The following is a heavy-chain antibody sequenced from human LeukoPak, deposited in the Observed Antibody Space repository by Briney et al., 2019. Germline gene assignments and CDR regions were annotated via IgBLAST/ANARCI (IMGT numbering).Heavy chain of an antibody. CDR3: AKDATPDCSGGSGDNDAFDI. CDR2: ISGDGGST. D-gene: IGHD2-15*01. CDR1: GFTFDDYA. V-gene: IGHV3-43*02. Sequence: GGSLRLSCAASGFTFDDYAMHWVRQAPGKGLEWVSLISGDGGSTYHADSVKGRFTISRDNSKNSLYLQMNSLRTDDTALYYCAKDATPDCSGGSGDNDAFDIWGQGTMVTVSS. J-gene: IGHJ3*02.